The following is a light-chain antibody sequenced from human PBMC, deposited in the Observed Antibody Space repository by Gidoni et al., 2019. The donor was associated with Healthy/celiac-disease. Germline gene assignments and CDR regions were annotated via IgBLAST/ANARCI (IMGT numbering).Light chain of an antibody. CDR1: QSMSSY. Sequence: DIQMTQSPSSLSASVGDRVTITCRASQSMSSYLSWYQQKPGKAPKLLIYAASSLQSGVPSRFSGSGSGTDFTLTISRLQPEDFATYYCQQSYSTPRYTYGQGTKLEIK. J-gene: IGKJ2*01. CDR3: QQSYSTPRYT. V-gene: IGKV1-39*01. CDR2: AAS.